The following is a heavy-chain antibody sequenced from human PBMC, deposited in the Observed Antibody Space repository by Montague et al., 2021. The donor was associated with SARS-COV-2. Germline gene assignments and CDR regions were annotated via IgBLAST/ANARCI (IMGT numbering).Heavy chain of an antibody. CDR3: ARGYFPVGGSENWGSYGMDV. Sequence: SLRLSCAASGFTFSSYWMHWVRQAPGTGLVWVSRVKGDGSRISYADSVKGRFTIPRDNAKNTLYLQMNSLRAEDTAVYFCARGYFPVGGSENWGSYGMDVWGQGTTVTVSS. D-gene: IGHD3-16*01. CDR2: VKGDGSRI. J-gene: IGHJ6*02. CDR1: GFTFSSYW. V-gene: IGHV3-74*01.